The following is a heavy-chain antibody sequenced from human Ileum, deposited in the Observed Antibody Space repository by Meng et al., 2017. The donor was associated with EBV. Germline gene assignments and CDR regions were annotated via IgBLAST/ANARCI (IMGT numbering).Heavy chain of an antibody. CDR1: CGSISSSNW. D-gene: IGHD1-14*01. CDR2: IYHSGIT. CDR3: ARDPTGGEDHQRV. Sequence: QQSGTALVKPSVTLSLTCAVSCGSISSSNWWSWVRQPPGKGLEWIGKIYHSGITIYNPSLKSRVTMSVDNSKNQFSLKLNSMTAADTAVYYCARDPTGGEDHQRVWGQGTLVTVSS. J-gene: IGHJ4*02. V-gene: IGHV4-4*02.